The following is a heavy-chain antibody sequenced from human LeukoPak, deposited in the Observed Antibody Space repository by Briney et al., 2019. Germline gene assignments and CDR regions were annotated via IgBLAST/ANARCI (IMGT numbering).Heavy chain of an antibody. D-gene: IGHD3-10*01. CDR2: ISAYNGNT. V-gene: IGHV1-18*01. Sequence: ASVKVSCKASAYTLTSYGISWVRQAPGQGLEWMGWISAYNGNTNYAQKLQGRVTMTTDTSTSTAYMELRSLRSDDTAVYYCARIYYYGSGSYYKTHYYGMDVWGQGTTVTVSS. CDR1: AYTLTSYG. J-gene: IGHJ6*02. CDR3: ARIYYYGSGSYYKTHYYGMDV.